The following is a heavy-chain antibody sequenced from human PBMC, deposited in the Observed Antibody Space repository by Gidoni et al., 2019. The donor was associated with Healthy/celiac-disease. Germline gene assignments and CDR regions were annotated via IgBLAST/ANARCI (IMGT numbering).Heavy chain of an antibody. CDR1: GGPISSSSYY. CDR2: IYYSGST. V-gene: IGHV4-39*01. D-gene: IGHD6-13*01. J-gene: IGHJ4*02. CDR3: ARQGSSSSFDY. Sequence: QLQLPESGPGLVKPSETLSLPCTVPGGPISSSSYYWGWIRQPPGKGLEWIGSIYYSGSTYYNPSLKSRVTISVDTSKNQFSLKLSSVTAADTAVYYCARQGSSSSFDYWGQGTLVTVSS.